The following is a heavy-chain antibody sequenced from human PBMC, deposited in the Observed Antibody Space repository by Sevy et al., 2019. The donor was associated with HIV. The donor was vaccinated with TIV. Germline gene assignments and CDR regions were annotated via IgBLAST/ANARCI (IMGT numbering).Heavy chain of an antibody. CDR2: INPSGGST. J-gene: IGHJ4*02. Sequence: ASVKVSCKASGYTFTRYYMHWVRQAPGQGLEWMGIINPSGGSTSYAQKFQGRVTMTRDTSSSTVYMELSSLRSEDTAVYYCARGPLYGSGNFYYFDYWGQGTLVTVSS. D-gene: IGHD3-10*01. CDR1: GYTFTRYY. V-gene: IGHV1-46*01. CDR3: ARGPLYGSGNFYYFDY.